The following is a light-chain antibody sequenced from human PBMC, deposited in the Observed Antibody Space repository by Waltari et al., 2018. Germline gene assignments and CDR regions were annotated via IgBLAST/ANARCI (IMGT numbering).Light chain of an antibody. CDR3: QQYNNWPPGT. Sequence: ETVVTQSPATLSMSPGERATLTCRTSQTIGTSLALYQQRPGQAPRLLIYRASTRATGIPDRFSGSGSETEFTLTISSLQSEDIAVYYCQQYNNWPPGTFGQGTKVEI. CDR1: QTIGTS. V-gene: IGKV3-15*01. J-gene: IGKJ1*01. CDR2: RAS.